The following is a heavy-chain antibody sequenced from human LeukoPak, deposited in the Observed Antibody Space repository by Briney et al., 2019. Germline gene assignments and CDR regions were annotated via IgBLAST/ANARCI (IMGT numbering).Heavy chain of an antibody. CDR1: GGSISSGGYY. J-gene: IGHJ6*02. CDR3: ARDHYGSGSLGYYYYYGMDV. V-gene: IGHV4-31*03. D-gene: IGHD3-10*01. Sequence: SETLSLTCTVSGGSISSGGYYWSWIRQHPGKGLEWIGYIYYSGSTYYNPPLKSRVTISADTSKNQFSLKLSSVTAADTAVYYCARDHYGSGSLGYYYYYGMDVWGQGTTVTVSS. CDR2: IYYSGST.